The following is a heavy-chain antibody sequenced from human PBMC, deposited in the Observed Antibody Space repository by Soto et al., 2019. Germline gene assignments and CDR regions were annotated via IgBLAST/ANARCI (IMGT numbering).Heavy chain of an antibody. V-gene: IGHV1-18*01. CDR1: GYIFITYG. D-gene: IGHD3-10*01. J-gene: IGHJ4*02. CDR3: ARDLDGSGSYYTDY. CDR2: ISAYNGNT. Sequence: GASVKVSCKASGYIFITYGISWVRQAPGQGLEWMGRISAYNGNTKYAQSLQGRVTMTTDTSTNTAYMELRSLRSDDTAVYYCARDLDGSGSYYTDYWGPGTLVT.